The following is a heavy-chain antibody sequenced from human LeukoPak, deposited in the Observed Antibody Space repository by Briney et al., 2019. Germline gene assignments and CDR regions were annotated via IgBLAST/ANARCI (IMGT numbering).Heavy chain of an antibody. CDR3: ARQLPTAAADTRGYFAY. V-gene: IGHV4-39*01. D-gene: IGHD6-25*01. CDR2: IFYGGST. Sequence: PSETLSLTCSVPGGSISNGDYYWGWIRQAPGKGLEWIGSIFYGGSTHYNPSLKSRATISVDTSKNQFSLKLTSVTAADAAMYYCARQLPTAAADTRGYFAYWGQGTVVTVSS. CDR1: GGSISNGDYY. J-gene: IGHJ4*01.